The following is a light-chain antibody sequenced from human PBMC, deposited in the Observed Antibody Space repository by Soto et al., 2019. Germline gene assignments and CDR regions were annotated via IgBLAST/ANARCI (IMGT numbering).Light chain of an antibody. V-gene: IGLV2-23*01. CDR2: EDS. CDR1: SSDIGNYNL. Sequence: QSVLTQPASVSGSPGQSITISCTGTSSDIGNYNLVSWYQHHPGKAPKLIIYEDSRRPSGVSNRFSGYKSGNTASLTISGLQGEDEGDYYCCSDVGSNWVFGGGTKLTVL. CDR3: CSDVGSNWV. J-gene: IGLJ3*02.